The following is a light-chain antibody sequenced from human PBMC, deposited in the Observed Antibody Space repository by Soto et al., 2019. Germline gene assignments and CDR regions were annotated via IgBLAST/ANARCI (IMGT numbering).Light chain of an antibody. Sequence: QSVLTQPPSASGSPGQSVTISCTGTSSDVGGYNYVSWYQQYPGKAPQLVIYEVNKRPSGVPDRFSGSKSGNPASLTVSGLQAGDGADYYCSSYVGTKSYVFGSGTKVTVL. CDR2: EVN. CDR3: SSYVGTKSYV. CDR1: SSDVGGYNY. J-gene: IGLJ1*01. V-gene: IGLV2-8*01.